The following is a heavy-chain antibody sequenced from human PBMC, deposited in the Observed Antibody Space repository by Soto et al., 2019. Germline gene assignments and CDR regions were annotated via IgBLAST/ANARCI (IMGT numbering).Heavy chain of an antibody. CDR3: ARGGDLNYYDSSGPWGWFDP. CDR1: GGSISSYY. V-gene: IGHV4-59*01. J-gene: IGHJ5*02. D-gene: IGHD3-22*01. CDR2: IYYSGST. Sequence: TSETLSLTCTVSGGSISSYYWSWIRQPPGKGLEWIGYIYYSGSTNYNPSLKSRVTISVDTSKNQFSLKLSSVTAADTAVYYCARGGDLNYYDSSGPWGWFDPWGQGTLVTVSS.